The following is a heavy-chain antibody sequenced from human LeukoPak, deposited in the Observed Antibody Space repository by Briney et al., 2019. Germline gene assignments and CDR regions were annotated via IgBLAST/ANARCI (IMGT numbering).Heavy chain of an antibody. V-gene: IGHV3-53*01. J-gene: IGHJ4*02. CDR2: LLTGAST. CDR3: ARSHYFDSSGSGFDS. CDR1: GISVSSNS. Sequence: GGSLRLSCSVTGISVSSNSLTWVRQAPGKGLEWVAALLTGASTYYAASVKGRFTISRDNSRNIVYLQMNSLIIEDTAVYYCARSHYFDSSGSGFDSWGQGTLVTVSS. D-gene: IGHD3-22*01.